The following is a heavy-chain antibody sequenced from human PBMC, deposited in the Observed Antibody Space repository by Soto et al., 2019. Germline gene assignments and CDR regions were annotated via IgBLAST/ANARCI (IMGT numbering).Heavy chain of an antibody. CDR3: ARDPDIVVVPDHGLFDY. J-gene: IGHJ4*02. CDR1: GFTFSSYS. CDR2: ISSSSSYI. D-gene: IGHD2-2*01. Sequence: GGSLRLSCAASGFTFSSYSMNWVRQAPGKGLEWVSSISSSSSYIYYADSVKGRFTISRDNAKNSLYLQMNSLRAEDTAVYYCARDPDIVVVPDHGLFDYWGQGTLVTVSS. V-gene: IGHV3-21*01.